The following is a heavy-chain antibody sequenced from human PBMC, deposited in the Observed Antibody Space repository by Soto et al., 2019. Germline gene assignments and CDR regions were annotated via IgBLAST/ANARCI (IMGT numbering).Heavy chain of an antibody. D-gene: IGHD6-19*01. Sequence: ASVKVSCKASGYTFTSYEINWVRQATGQGLESMGWMNPNSGNTGYAQKFQGRVTMTRNTSISTAYMELSSLRSEDAAVYYCAREVVGAVAGWGQGTLVTVSS. CDR2: MNPNSGNT. J-gene: IGHJ4*02. CDR3: AREVVGAVAG. V-gene: IGHV1-8*01. CDR1: GYTFTSYE.